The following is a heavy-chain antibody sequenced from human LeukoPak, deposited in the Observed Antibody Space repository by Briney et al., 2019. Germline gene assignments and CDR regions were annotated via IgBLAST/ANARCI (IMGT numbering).Heavy chain of an antibody. V-gene: IGHV4-59*01. J-gene: IGHJ2*01. CDR3: ARDRDSSGLRDFDL. CDR1: GGSINSYY. D-gene: IGHD3-22*01. CDR2: IYYSGNT. Sequence: TPSETLSLTCTVSGGSINSYYWSWIRQPPGKGLEWIGYIYYSGNTNYNPSLKSRGSISIDTSKNQLSLQLSSVTAADTAVYYCARDRDSSGLRDFDLWGRGTLVTVSA.